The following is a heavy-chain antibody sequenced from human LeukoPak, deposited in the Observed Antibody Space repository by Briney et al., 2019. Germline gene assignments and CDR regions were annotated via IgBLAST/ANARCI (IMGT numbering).Heavy chain of an antibody. V-gene: IGHV4-30-2*01. Sequence: SETLSLTCAVSGGSISSGGYSWSWIRQPPGKGLEWIGYIYHSGSTYYNPSLKSRVTISVDRSKNQFSLKLSSVAAADTAVYYCARDGAGYYGSGSYYTHDAFDIWGQGTMVTVSS. CDR1: GGSISSGGYS. D-gene: IGHD3-10*01. CDR2: IYHSGST. J-gene: IGHJ3*02. CDR3: ARDGAGYYGSGSYYTHDAFDI.